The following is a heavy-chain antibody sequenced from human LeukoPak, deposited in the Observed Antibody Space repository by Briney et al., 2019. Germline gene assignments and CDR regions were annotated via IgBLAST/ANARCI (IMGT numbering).Heavy chain of an antibody. CDR2: IIPILGIA. CDR1: GYTFTSYG. D-gene: IGHD3-9*01. V-gene: IGHV1-69*04. J-gene: IGHJ4*02. Sequence: GASVKVSCKASGYTFTSYGISWVRQAPGQGLEWMGRIIPILGIANYAQKFQGRVTITAGKSTSTAYMELSSLRSEDTAVYYCARETDILTGYYLFDYWGQGTLVTVSS. CDR3: ARETDILTGYYLFDY.